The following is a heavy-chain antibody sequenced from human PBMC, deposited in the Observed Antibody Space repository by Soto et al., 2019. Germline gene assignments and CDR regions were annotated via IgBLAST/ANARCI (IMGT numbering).Heavy chain of an antibody. V-gene: IGHV3-9*01. CDR1: GFTFDDYA. J-gene: IGHJ3*02. Sequence: EVHLVESGGGFVQPGRSLRLSCAASGFTFDDYAMHWVRQAPGTGMEWVSAISGNSCSVGYADSVKGRFTISRDNAKNALSLQMTSLRAEDTALYSCAKDMAVRQTVDTADSFDIWGKGSMVTVAS. D-gene: IGHD5-18*01. CDR3: AKDMAVRQTVDTADSFDI. CDR2: ISGNSCSV.